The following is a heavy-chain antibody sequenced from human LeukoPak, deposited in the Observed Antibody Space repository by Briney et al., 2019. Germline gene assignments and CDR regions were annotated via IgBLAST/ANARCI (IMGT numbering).Heavy chain of an antibody. J-gene: IGHJ6*03. D-gene: IGHD3-10*01. V-gene: IGHV3-23*01. CDR2: ISGSGGST. Sequence: GGSLRLSCAASGFTFSSYGMSWVRQAPGKWLEWVSAISGSGGSTYYADSVKGRFTISRDNSKNTLYLQMNSLRAEDTAVYYCAKGGLSGSYFYYYYYMDVWGKGTTVTISS. CDR3: AKGGLSGSYFYYYYYMDV. CDR1: GFTFSSYG.